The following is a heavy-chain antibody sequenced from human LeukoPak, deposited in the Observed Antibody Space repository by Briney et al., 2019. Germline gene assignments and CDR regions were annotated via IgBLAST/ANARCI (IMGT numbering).Heavy chain of an antibody. CDR3: ATSSGWKSNIDY. CDR1: GYTFNGYY. Sequence: ASVKVSCKASGYTFNGYYIHWVQQAPGQGLEWMGWINPNSGGTNYAQKFQGRVTMTRDTSISTAYMELSRLRSDDTAVFYCATSSGWKSNIDYWGQGTLVTVSS. V-gene: IGHV1-2*02. J-gene: IGHJ4*02. CDR2: INPNSGGT. D-gene: IGHD6-19*01.